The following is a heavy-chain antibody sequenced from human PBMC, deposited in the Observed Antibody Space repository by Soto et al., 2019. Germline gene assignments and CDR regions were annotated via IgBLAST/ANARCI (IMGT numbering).Heavy chain of an antibody. CDR3: ARGSYDSSGYLIN. Sequence: QVQLQESGPGLVKPSQTLSLTCTVSGGSISSGGYYWSWIRQHPGKGLEWIGYIYYSGSTYYNPSLKRRVTISVDTSKSQFSLKLSSVTAADTAVYYCARGSYDSSGYLINWGQGTLVTVSS. D-gene: IGHD3-22*01. CDR1: GGSISSGGYY. CDR2: IYYSGST. V-gene: IGHV4-31*03. J-gene: IGHJ4*02.